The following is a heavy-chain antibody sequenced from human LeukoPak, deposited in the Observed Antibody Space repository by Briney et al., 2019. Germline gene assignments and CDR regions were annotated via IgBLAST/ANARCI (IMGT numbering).Heavy chain of an antibody. CDR1: GGSISSSNYY. D-gene: IGHD4-23*01. CDR2: IYYSGST. J-gene: IGHJ4*02. Sequence: SETLSLTCTVSGGSISSSNYYWGWIRQPPGKGLEWIGSIYYSGSTYYNPSLKSRVTISVDTSKNQFSLKLSSVTAADTAVYYCARGGSYGGYHSYWGQGTLVTVSS. V-gene: IGHV4-39*07. CDR3: ARGGSYGGYHSY.